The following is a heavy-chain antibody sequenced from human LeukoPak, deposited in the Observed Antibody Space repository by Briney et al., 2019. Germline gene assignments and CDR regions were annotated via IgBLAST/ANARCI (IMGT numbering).Heavy chain of an antibody. J-gene: IGHJ4*02. D-gene: IGHD6-13*01. CDR3: ARRPSGNVIAAAGQFDY. CDR1: GGSISSSSYY. Sequence: TETLSLTCTVSGGSISSSSYYWGWIRQPPGKGLEWIGSIYYSGSTYYNPSLKSRVTISVDTSKNQFSLKLSSVTAADTAVYYCARRPSGNVIAAAGQFDYWGQGTLVTVSS. V-gene: IGHV4-39*01. CDR2: IYYSGST.